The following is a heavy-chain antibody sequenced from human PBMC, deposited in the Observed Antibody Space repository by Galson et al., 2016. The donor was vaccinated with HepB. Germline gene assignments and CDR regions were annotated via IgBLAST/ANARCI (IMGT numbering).Heavy chain of an antibody. Sequence: ETLSLTCAISGGSINSSNWWSWVRQPPGKGLEWIGEIYQSGRTNYNPSLKSRLTISVDKSKNHFSLKLTSVTAADTAVYYGAISPTGSSYRWFDPWGQGTLATVSS. V-gene: IGHV4-4*02. CDR2: IYQSGRT. CDR1: GGSINSSNW. J-gene: IGHJ5*02. D-gene: IGHD1-26*01. CDR3: AISPTGSSYRWFDP.